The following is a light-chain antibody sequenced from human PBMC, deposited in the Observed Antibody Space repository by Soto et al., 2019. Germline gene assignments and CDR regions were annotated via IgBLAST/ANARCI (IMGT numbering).Light chain of an antibody. CDR3: QNYDSAPVT. J-gene: IGKJ1*01. Sequence: DIQMTQSPSSLSASVGDRVTITCRASQGISNYLAWYQQKSGQVPKLLIYGASTLQSGVPSRFSGSGSGTDFTLTISSLQPEDVASYYCQNYDSAPVTFGQGTRVEIK. CDR2: GAS. V-gene: IGKV1-27*01. CDR1: QGISNY.